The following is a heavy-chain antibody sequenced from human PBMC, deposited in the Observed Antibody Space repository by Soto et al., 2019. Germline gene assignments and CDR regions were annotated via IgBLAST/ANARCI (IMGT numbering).Heavy chain of an antibody. CDR2: VYRTGST. CDR1: GGSISTSNW. J-gene: IGHJ4*02. CDR3: ARARATIAAAAIFDC. D-gene: IGHD6-13*01. V-gene: IGHV4-4*02. Sequence: QVQLQESGPGLVKPSGTLSLTCAVSGGSISTSNWWSWVRQPPGKGLEWIGEVYRTGSTNYNPSLESRLTISVDKAQNQFSLKLTSVTAADTAVYYCARARATIAAAAIFDCWGQGTLVTVSS.